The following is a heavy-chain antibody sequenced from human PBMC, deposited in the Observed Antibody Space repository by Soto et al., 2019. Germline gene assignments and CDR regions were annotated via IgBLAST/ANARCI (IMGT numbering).Heavy chain of an antibody. V-gene: IGHV4-30-4*01. J-gene: IGHJ6*02. D-gene: IGHD2-2*01. CDR3: AREGRVVVAAAMSGLDV. CDR2: IYYSGST. CDR1: GGSISSGDYY. Sequence: QVQLQESGPGLVKPSQTLSLTCTVSGGSISSGDYYWSWILQPPGKGLEWIGYIYYSGSTYYNPSLKSRLTISIDTSKNHFSLKLSSVTAADTAVYYCAREGRVVVAAAMSGLDVWGQGTTVTVSS.